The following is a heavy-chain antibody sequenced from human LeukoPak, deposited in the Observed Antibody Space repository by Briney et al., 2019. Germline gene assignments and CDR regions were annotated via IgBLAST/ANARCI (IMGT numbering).Heavy chain of an antibody. J-gene: IGHJ5*02. Sequence: GASRKACSTPAVYTLTRYDMQWVREAPGQRLEWIRIINPSGGSTSYAQKFQGRVTMTRDTSTSTVYMELSSLRSEDTAVYYCARDSSNKGIAAAGSWGQGTLVTVSS. D-gene: IGHD6-13*01. CDR1: VYTLTRYD. V-gene: IGHV1-46*01. CDR3: ARDSSNKGIAAAGS. CDR2: INPSGGST.